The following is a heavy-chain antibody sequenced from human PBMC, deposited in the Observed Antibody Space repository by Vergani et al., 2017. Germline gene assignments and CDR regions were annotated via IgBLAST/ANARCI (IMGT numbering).Heavy chain of an antibody. V-gene: IGHV3-74*01. J-gene: IGHJ4*02. D-gene: IGHD5-24*01. CDR2: MNGDGDTI. Sequence: EVELVESGGGLVQPGGSLRLSCAASGFTFNEYWMHWARQVPGKGLVWVSGMNGDGDTISYADSVKGRFTISRDNSKNTLYLKMNSLRVEDTAVYYCGRGSDNYNWGQGTLVTVSS. CDR1: GFTFNEYW. CDR3: GRGSDNYN.